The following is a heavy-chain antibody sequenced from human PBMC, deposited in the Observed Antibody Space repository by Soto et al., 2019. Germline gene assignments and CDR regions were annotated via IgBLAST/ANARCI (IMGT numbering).Heavy chain of an antibody. CDR1: GGSISSYY. CDR2: IYYSGST. J-gene: IGHJ5*02. V-gene: IGHV4-59*01. Sequence: ESLSLTCTVSGGSISSYYWSWIRQPPGKGLEWIGYIYYSGSTNYNPSLKSRVTISVDTSKNQFSLKLSSVTAADTAVYYCARTYYDFWDNWFDPWGQGTLVTVSS. CDR3: ARTYYDFWDNWFDP. D-gene: IGHD3-3*01.